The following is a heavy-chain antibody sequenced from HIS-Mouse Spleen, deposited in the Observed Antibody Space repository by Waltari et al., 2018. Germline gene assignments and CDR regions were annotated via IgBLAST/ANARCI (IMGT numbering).Heavy chain of an antibody. CDR3: TTRMGWSAAGTGFDY. CDR1: GFTFSNAW. D-gene: IGHD6-13*01. Sequence: LVESGGGLVKPGGSLRLSCAASGFTFSNAWMSWFRQAPGKGLEWVGRIKSKTDGGKTDYAAPVKGRFTISRDYSKNTLYLQMNSLKTEDTAVYYCTTRMGWSAAGTGFDYWGQGTLVTVSS. J-gene: IGHJ4*02. CDR2: IKSKTDGGKT. V-gene: IGHV3-15*01.